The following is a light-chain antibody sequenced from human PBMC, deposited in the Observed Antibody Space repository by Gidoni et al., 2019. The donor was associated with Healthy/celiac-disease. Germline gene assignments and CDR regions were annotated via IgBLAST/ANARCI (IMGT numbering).Light chain of an antibody. J-gene: IGKJ2*01. CDR3: QQRSNWPT. CDR1: QSVSSY. Sequence: EIVLTQSPATLSLSPGERATLSCRASQSVSSYLAWYQQKPGQAPRLLIYDASNRATGIPARFSGSWSGTDFTLTISSLEPEDFAVYYCQQRSNWPTFGQWTKLEIK. V-gene: IGKV3-11*01. CDR2: DAS.